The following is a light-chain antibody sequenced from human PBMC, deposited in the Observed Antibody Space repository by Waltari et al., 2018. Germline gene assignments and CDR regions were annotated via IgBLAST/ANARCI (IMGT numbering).Light chain of an antibody. CDR2: DVS. Sequence: QSALTQPASVSGSPGQSITISCPGTSSSVGGFNFVSWYQQHPGKAPKLMIYDVSKRPSGVSNRFCGSKSGNTASLTISGLQAEDETDYYCSSYTISSTLNWVFGGGTKLTVL. CDR1: SSSVGGFNF. J-gene: IGLJ3*02. CDR3: SSYTISSTLNWV. V-gene: IGLV2-14*03.